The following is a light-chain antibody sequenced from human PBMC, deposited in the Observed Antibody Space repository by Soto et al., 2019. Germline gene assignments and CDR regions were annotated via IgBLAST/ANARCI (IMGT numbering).Light chain of an antibody. CDR1: NSNIGSYT. CDR3: ATWDDSLNAWV. CDR2: SDN. Sequence: QSVLTQPPSASGTPGQRVTISCSGRNSNIGSYTVNWYLQLPGTAPKLLIYSDNQRPSGVPDRFSGSKSGTSASLAISGLQSEDEADYYCATWDDSLNAWVFGGGTKLT. V-gene: IGLV1-44*01. J-gene: IGLJ3*02.